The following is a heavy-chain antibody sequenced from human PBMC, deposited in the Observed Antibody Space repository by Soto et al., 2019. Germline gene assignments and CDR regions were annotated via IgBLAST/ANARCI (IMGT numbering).Heavy chain of an antibody. Sequence: QVQLQESGPGLVKPSQTLSLTCTVSGGSISSGGYYWSWIRQHPGKGLAWIGYIYYSGSTYYNPSLKSRVTISVDTSKNQFSLKLSSVTAADTAVYYCASKIRGRGAIPVFVYWGQGTLVTVSS. J-gene: IGHJ4*02. D-gene: IGHD3-10*01. CDR1: GGSISSGGYY. CDR3: ASKIRGRGAIPVFVY. V-gene: IGHV4-31*03. CDR2: IYYSGST.